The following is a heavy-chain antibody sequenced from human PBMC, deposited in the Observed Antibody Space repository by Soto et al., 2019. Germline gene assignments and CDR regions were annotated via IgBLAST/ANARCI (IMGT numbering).Heavy chain of an antibody. CDR1: SGSIFSSIW. D-gene: IGHD6-13*01. Sequence: SETLSLTCAVSSGSIFSSIWWSWVRQPPGKGLEWIGEIFHSGSTNYNPSLKSRVAISIDKSKNQFSLKLTSVTAADTAVYYCATSPGSAAGDYWGQGTLVTVSS. J-gene: IGHJ4*02. V-gene: IGHV4-4*02. CDR2: IFHSGST. CDR3: ATSPGSAAGDY.